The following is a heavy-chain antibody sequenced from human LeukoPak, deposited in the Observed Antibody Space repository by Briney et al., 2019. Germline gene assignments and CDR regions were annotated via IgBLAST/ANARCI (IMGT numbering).Heavy chain of an antibody. D-gene: IGHD3-3*01. CDR1: GGTFSSYA. CDR3: ARADGITIFGVVDWYFDL. Sequence: ASVKVSCKASGGTFSSYAISWVRQAPGQGLEWMGGIIPIFGTANYAQKFQGRVTITADESTSTAYMELSSLRSEDTAVYYCARADGITIFGVVDWYFDLWGRGTLVTVSS. CDR2: IIPIFGTA. V-gene: IGHV1-69*13. J-gene: IGHJ2*01.